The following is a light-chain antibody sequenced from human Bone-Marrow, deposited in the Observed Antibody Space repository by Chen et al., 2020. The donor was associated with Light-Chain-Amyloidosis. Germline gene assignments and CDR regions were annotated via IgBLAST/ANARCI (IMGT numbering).Light chain of an antibody. CDR2: RET. V-gene: IGLV3-25*03. Sequence: SYELTQPPSVSVSPGQTARITCSGDDLPTKYAYWYQQKPGQAPVLVIHRETERPSGISERFSGSHAGTTATLTISGVQAEDEADYHCQSADSRGTYEVIFGGGTKLTVL. J-gene: IGLJ2*01. CDR3: QSADSRGTYEVI. CDR1: DLPTKY.